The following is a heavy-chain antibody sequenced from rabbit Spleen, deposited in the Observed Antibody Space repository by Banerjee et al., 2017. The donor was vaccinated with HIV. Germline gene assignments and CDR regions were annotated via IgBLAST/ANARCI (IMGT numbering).Heavy chain of an antibody. CDR1: GFSFSSSYY. CDR3: ARDGDVSGWGDADL. J-gene: IGHJ4*01. D-gene: IGHD4-1*01. V-gene: IGHV1S40*01. Sequence: QSLEESGGDMVKPGASLTLTCAASGFSFSSSYYICWVRQAPGKGPEWIGCIYAGSSGSTYYASWAKGRFTISKTSSTTVTLQMTSLTAADTAIYFCARDGDVSGWGDADLWGPGTLVTVS. CDR2: IYAGSSGST.